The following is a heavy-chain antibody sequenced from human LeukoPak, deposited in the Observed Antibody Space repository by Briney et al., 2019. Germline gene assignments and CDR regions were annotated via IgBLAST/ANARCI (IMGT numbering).Heavy chain of an antibody. V-gene: IGHV1-8*01. D-gene: IGHD2-21*02. CDR3: ARDRDEEGAFDI. Sequence: GASVKVSCKASGYTFTSYDINWVRQATGQGLEWMGWMNPNSGNTGYAQKFQGRVTMTRNTSISTAYMELSSLRSEDTAVYYCARDRDEEGAFDIWGQGTMVTVSS. CDR1: GYTFTSYD. J-gene: IGHJ3*02. CDR2: MNPNSGNT.